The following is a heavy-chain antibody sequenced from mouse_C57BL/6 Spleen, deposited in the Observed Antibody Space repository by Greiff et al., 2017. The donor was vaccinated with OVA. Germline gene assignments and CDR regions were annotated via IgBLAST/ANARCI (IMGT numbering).Heavy chain of an antibody. D-gene: IGHD2-5*01. J-gene: IGHJ4*01. Sequence: VQLKESGAELVKPGASVKLSCTASGFNIKDYYMHWVKQRTEQGLEWIGRIDPEDGETKYAPKFQGKATITADTSSNTAYLQLSSLTSEDTAVYYCASAAYYSNYGKDYYAMDYWGQGTSVTVSS. CDR2: IDPEDGET. CDR3: ASAAYYSNYGKDYYAMDY. CDR1: GFNIKDYY. V-gene: IGHV14-2*01.